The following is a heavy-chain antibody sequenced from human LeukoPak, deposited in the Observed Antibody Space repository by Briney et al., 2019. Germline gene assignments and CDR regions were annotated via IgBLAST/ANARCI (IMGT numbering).Heavy chain of an antibody. Sequence: ASVKVSCKASGYTFTSYYMHWVRQAPGQGLEWMGIINPSGGSTSYAQKFQGRVTLTRDTSTSTVHMELSSLRSEDTAVYYCAREIQGDYYDSSGYYKVNSHPFDYWGQGTLVTVSS. J-gene: IGHJ4*02. CDR2: INPSGGST. CDR1: GYTFTSYY. CDR3: AREIQGDYYDSSGYYKVNSHPFDY. D-gene: IGHD3-22*01. V-gene: IGHV1-46*01.